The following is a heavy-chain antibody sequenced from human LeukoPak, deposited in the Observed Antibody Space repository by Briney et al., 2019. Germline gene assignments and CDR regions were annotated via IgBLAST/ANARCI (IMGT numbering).Heavy chain of an antibody. V-gene: IGHV3-48*03. J-gene: IGHJ4*02. D-gene: IGHD1-26*01. Sequence: GGSLRLSCAASGFTFSSYEMNWVRQAPGKGLEWVSYISGSGSTIYYADSVKGRFTISRDNAKISLYLQMNSLRAEDTAIYYCVSAYGRLLDYWGQGILVTVSS. CDR3: VSAYGRLLDY. CDR1: GFTFSSYE. CDR2: ISGSGSTI.